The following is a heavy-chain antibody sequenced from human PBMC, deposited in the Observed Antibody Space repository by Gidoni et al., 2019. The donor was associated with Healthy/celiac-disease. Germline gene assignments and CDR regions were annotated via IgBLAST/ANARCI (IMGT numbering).Heavy chain of an antibody. V-gene: IGHV3-11*01. CDR1: GFTFSDYY. CDR3: ARESQLGKHMVGATDY. Sequence: QVPLVESGGGLVKPGGSLRLSCAASGFTFSDYYMSWIRQAPGKGLEWVSYISSSGSTIYYADSVKGRLTISRDNAKNSLYLQMNSLRAEDTDGYYCARESQLGKHMVGATDYWGQGTLVTVSS. CDR2: ISSSGSTI. D-gene: IGHD1-26*01. J-gene: IGHJ4*02.